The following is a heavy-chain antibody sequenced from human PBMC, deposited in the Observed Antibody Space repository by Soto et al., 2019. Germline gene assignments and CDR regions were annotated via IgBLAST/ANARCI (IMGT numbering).Heavy chain of an antibody. Sequence: SETLSLTCAVSGGSISSGGYYWSWIRQPPGKGQEWIGYIYHSGSTYYNPSLKSRVTISVDRSKNQFSLKLSSVTAADTAVYYCARVAIPYDSSGYYFDYWGQGTLVTVSS. D-gene: IGHD3-22*01. CDR2: IYHSGST. J-gene: IGHJ4*02. CDR1: GGSISSGGYY. V-gene: IGHV4-30-2*01. CDR3: ARVAIPYDSSGYYFDY.